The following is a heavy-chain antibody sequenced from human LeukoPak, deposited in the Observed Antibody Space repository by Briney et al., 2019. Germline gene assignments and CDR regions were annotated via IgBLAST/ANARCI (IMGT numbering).Heavy chain of an antibody. CDR3: APLPWRRSGYYYGNDY. V-gene: IGHV4-39*01. D-gene: IGHD3-22*01. J-gene: IGHJ4*02. Sequence: SETLSLTCTVSGGSISSYYWGWIRQPPGKGLEWIGSIYYSGSTYYNPSLKSRVTISVDTSKNQFSLKLSSVTAADTAVYYCAPLPWRRSGYYYGNDYWGQGTLVTVSS. CDR1: GGSISSYY. CDR2: IYYSGST.